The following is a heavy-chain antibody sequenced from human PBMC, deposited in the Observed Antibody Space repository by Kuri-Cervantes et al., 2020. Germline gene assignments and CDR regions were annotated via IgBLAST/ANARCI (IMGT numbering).Heavy chain of an antibody. Sequence: ASVKVSCKVSGYTLTELSMHWVRQAPGKGLEWMGGFDPEDGETIYAQKFQGRVTMTEDTSTDTAYMELSSLRSEDTAVYYCATGNVLLWFGELRNWFDPWGQGTLVTVSS. CDR2: FDPEDGET. D-gene: IGHD3-10*01. V-gene: IGHV1-24*01. J-gene: IGHJ5*02. CDR3: ATGNVLLWFGELRNWFDP. CDR1: GYTLTELS.